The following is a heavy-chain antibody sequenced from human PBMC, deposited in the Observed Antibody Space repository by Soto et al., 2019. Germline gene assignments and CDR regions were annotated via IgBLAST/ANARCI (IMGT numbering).Heavy chain of an antibody. V-gene: IGHV3-23*01. CDR2: ISGSGGST. Sequence: PGGSLRLSCAASGFTFSSYAMSWVRQAPGKGLEWVSAISGSGGSTYYADSVKGRFTISRDNSKNTLYLQMNSLRAEDTAVYYCAKWLPGYYDSSGQAPNNYCYYGMDVWGQGTTVTVSS. CDR1: GFTFSSYA. J-gene: IGHJ6*02. CDR3: AKWLPGYYDSSGQAPNNYCYYGMDV. D-gene: IGHD3-22*01.